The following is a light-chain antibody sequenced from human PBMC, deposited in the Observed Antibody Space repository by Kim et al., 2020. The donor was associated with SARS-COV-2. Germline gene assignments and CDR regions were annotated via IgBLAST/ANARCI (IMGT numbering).Light chain of an antibody. CDR3: SSYTSSSTVV. CDR2: DVS. CDR1: SSDVDGYNY. J-gene: IGLJ2*01. Sequence: GQSITISGTGTSSDVDGYNYVSWYQQHPGKAPKLMIYDVSNRPSGVSNRCSGSKSGNTASLTISGLQAEDEADYYCSSYTSSSTVVFGGGTKLTVL. V-gene: IGLV2-14*03.